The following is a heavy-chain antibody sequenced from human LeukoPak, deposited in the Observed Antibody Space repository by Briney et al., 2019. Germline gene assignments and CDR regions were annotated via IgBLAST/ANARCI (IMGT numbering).Heavy chain of an antibody. D-gene: IGHD3-22*01. Sequence: GGSLRLSCAASGFTFSSYVMHWVRQAPGKGLEWVAIISYDGSNEYYADSVKGRFTISRDNSKNTLYLQMNSLRAADTAVCYCARDPTYYYDSSADYWGQGTLVTVSS. J-gene: IGHJ4*02. CDR2: ISYDGSNE. CDR1: GFTFSSYV. CDR3: ARDPTYYYDSSADY. V-gene: IGHV3-30*04.